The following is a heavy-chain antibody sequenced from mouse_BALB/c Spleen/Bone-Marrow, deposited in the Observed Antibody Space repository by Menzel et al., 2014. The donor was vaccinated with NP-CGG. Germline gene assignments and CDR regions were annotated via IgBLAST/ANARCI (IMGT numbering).Heavy chain of an antibody. CDR1: GYTFSNYW. CDR2: IYPGNSDT. CDR3: TTLARNKFDY. Sequence: DVQLQESGTVLARPGAAVKMSCKASGYTFSNYWMHWVKQRPGQGLEWIGTIYPGNSDTTYNQKFKGKATLTAVTSTSTAYMELSSPTNEDSAVYYCTTLARNKFDYWGQGATLTVSS. J-gene: IGHJ2*01. V-gene: IGHV1-5*01. D-gene: IGHD3-1*01.